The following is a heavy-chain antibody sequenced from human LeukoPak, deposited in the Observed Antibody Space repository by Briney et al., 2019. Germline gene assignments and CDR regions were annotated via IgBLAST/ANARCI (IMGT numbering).Heavy chain of an antibody. D-gene: IGHD1-26*01. CDR3: ARWQRGGLSGNLGGLFASYHTYYYMDV. CDR1: GYTFTTYY. V-gene: IGHV1-46*01. J-gene: IGHJ6*03. CDR2: INPSDGAT. Sequence: ASVKVSCKASGYTFTTYYIHWVRQAPGQGLEWMGMINPSDGATTYAQKFQGRGTMTRDMSTTTVYMDVRTLRSEDTAVYFCARWQRGGLSGNLGGLFASYHTYYYMDVWGRGTTVTVSS.